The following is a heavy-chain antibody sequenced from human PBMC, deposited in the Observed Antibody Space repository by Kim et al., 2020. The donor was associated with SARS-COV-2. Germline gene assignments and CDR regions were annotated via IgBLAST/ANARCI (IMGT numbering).Heavy chain of an antibody. D-gene: IGHD6-6*01. CDR1: GFTFSSYE. V-gene: IGHV3-48*03. Sequence: GGSLRLSCAASGFTFSSYEMNWGRQAPGKGLEWGSYISSSGSSIYYADSVKGRFTISRDNAKNSLYLQMNSLRAEDTAVYYCASIAARLWASSYAFDIWGQGTMVTVSS. CDR3: ASIAARLWASSYAFDI. J-gene: IGHJ3*02. CDR2: ISSSGSSI.